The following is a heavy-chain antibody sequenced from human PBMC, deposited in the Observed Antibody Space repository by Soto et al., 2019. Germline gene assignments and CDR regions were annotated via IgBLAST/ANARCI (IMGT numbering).Heavy chain of an antibody. CDR2: INSDGSST. J-gene: IGHJ6*03. CDR1: GFTFSSYW. Sequence: GGSLRLSCAASGFTFSSYWMHWVRQAPGKGLVWVSRINSDGSSTSYADSVKGRFTISRDNAKNTLYLQMNSLRAEDTAVYYCARAGKGCAASLHYYYYMDFWGTGTTVTVFS. V-gene: IGHV3-74*01. D-gene: IGHD2-15*01. CDR3: ARAGKGCAASLHYYYYMDF.